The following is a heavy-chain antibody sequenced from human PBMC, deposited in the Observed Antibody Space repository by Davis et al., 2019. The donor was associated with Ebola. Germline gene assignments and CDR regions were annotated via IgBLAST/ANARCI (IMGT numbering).Heavy chain of an antibody. CDR1: GYNFNNYW. V-gene: IGHV5-51*01. Sequence: GGSLRLSCKASGYNFNNYWIAWVRQMPGKGLEWMGIVYPGDSDTRYRPSFQGQVTFSVDRSIRTAFLEWSSLRAEDTAIYYCAKGRGFQNDYWGQGTLVTVSS. D-gene: IGHD3-10*01. J-gene: IGHJ4*02. CDR3: AKGRGFQNDY. CDR2: VYPGDSDT.